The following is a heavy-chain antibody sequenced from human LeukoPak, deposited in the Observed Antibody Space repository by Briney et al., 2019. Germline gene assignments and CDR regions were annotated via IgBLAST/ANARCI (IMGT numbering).Heavy chain of an antibody. V-gene: IGHV1-46*01. J-gene: IGHJ6*02. D-gene: IGHD5-18*01. Sequence: ASVKVSCKASGYTFTSYYMHWVRQAPGQGLEWMRIINPSGGSTSYAQKFQGRVTMTRDTSTSTVYMELSSLRSEDTAVYYCARVSGYSYGPFYYYYYGMDVWGQGTTVTVSS. CDR2: INPSGGST. CDR3: ARVSGYSYGPFYYYYYGMDV. CDR1: GYTFTSYY.